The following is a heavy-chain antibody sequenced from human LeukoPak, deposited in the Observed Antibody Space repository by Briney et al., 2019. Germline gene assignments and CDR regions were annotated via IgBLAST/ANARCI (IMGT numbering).Heavy chain of an antibody. D-gene: IGHD3-22*01. CDR2: IWYDGSNK. CDR1: GFTFSSYG. CDR3: AKEQYYYDSSGYPDY. Sequence: GGSLRLPCAASGFTFSSYGMHWVRQAPGKGLEWVAVIWYDGSNKYYADSVKGRFTISRDNSKNTLYLQMNSLRAEDTAVYYCAKEQYYYDSSGYPDYWGQGTLVTVSS. V-gene: IGHV3-33*06. J-gene: IGHJ4*02.